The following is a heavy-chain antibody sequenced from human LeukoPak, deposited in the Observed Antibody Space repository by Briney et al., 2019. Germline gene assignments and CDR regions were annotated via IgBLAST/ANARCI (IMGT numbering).Heavy chain of an antibody. Sequence: PSETLSLTCTVSGGSISGYPWSWIRQPPGRGLEWIGYIYYSGDTNYNPSLKSRVTISVDTSKNQLSLKLSSVTAADTAVYYCAKSGFMITFGGAPSFDYWGQGTLVTVSS. CDR1: GGSISGYP. J-gene: IGHJ4*02. CDR2: IYYSGDT. CDR3: AKSGFMITFGGAPSFDY. V-gene: IGHV4-59*01. D-gene: IGHD3-16*01.